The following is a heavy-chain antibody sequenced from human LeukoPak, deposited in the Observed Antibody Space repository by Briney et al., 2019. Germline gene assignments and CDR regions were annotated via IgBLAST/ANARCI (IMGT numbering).Heavy chain of an antibody. Sequence: ASVKVSCKASGFTFTGYYMHWVRQAPGQGLEWMGWINPNSGGTNYAQKFQGRVTMTRDTSISTAYMELSRLRSDDTAVYYCARAVTGTTVKALGDWFDSWGQGTLVTVSS. CDR1: GFTFTGYY. J-gene: IGHJ5*01. CDR3: ARAVTGTTVKALGDWFDS. V-gene: IGHV1-2*02. D-gene: IGHD1-7*01. CDR2: INPNSGGT.